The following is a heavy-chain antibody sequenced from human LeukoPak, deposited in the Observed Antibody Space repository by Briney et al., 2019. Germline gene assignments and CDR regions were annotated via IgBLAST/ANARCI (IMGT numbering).Heavy chain of an antibody. CDR2: IYYSGST. Sequence: SETLSLTCTVSGDSISSYYWSWIRQPPGKGLEWIGYIYYSGSTKYNPSLKSRVTISIDTSKNQFSLKLSSVTAADTAVYYCARDRPDSSGYYYGGDAFDIWGQGTMVTVSS. J-gene: IGHJ3*02. CDR3: ARDRPDSSGYYYGGDAFDI. V-gene: IGHV4-59*01. CDR1: GDSISSYY. D-gene: IGHD3-22*01.